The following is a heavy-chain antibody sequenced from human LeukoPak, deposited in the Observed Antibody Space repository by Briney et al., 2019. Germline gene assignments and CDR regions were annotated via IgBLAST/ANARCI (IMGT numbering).Heavy chain of an antibody. D-gene: IGHD6-19*01. CDR3: AKDSSGLNHFDY. V-gene: IGHV3-23*01. Sequence: GGSLRLSRAASGFTFSSYAMSWVRQAPRTWLDWVSAISGSGGSTYYADSVKGRFTISRDNSKNTLYLQMNSLRAEDTAVYYCAKDSSGLNHFDYWGQGTLVTVSS. CDR2: ISGSGGST. J-gene: IGHJ4*02. CDR1: GFTFSSYA.